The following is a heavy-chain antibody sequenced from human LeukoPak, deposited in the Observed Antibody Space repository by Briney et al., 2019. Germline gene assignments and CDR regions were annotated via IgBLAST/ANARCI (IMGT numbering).Heavy chain of an antibody. CDR1: GGSISSSNW. V-gene: IGHV4-4*02. J-gene: IGHJ6*02. CDR3: ARDKPRMAAAGKSLGGMDV. CDR2: IYHSGST. D-gene: IGHD6-13*01. Sequence: PSETLPLTCAVSGGSISSSNWWSWVRQPPGKGLEWIGEIYHSGSTNYNPSLKSRVTISVDKSKNQFSLKLSSVTAADTAVYYCARDKPRMAAAGKSLGGMDVWGQGTTVTVSS.